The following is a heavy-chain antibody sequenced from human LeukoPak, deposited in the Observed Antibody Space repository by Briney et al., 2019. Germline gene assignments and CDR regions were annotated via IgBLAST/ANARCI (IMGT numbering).Heavy chain of an antibody. V-gene: IGHV1-18*01. Sequence: GASVKVSRKASGYTFTSYGISWVRQAPGQGLEWMGWINTYNGNTNYAQNFQGRVTMTTDTSTSTAYMELRSLRSDDTAVYYCARAEYCSSTSCYSGGRLYSSSAGDYWGQGTLVTVSS. J-gene: IGHJ4*02. D-gene: IGHD2-2*01. CDR3: ARAEYCSSTSCYSGGRLYSSSAGDY. CDR1: GYTFTSYG. CDR2: INTYNGNT.